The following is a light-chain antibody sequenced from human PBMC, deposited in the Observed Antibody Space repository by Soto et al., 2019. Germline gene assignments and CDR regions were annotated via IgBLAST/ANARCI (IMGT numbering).Light chain of an antibody. Sequence: EIVLTQSPGTLSLYKGDTASVSRRAIESLITKALAWYQQKPGQAPRLLIYGAFTRAAGIPARFSGSGSGTDFTLTISSLEPEDFAIYYCQQRQYGPPITFGQGTRLEN. J-gene: IGKJ5*01. CDR2: GAF. CDR3: QQRQYGPPIT. V-gene: IGKV3-11*01. CDR1: ESLITKA.